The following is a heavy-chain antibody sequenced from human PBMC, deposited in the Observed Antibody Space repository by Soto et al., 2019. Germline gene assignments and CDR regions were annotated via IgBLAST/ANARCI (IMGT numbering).Heavy chain of an antibody. CDR1: GYTFTTYY. V-gene: IGHV1-46*01. CDR3: AREIGYCSSTSCDGWFDP. Sequence: GASVKVSCKASGYTFTTYYIQWVRQAPGQGLEWMGVINPSGGSTSYAQKFQGRVTMTRDTSTSTVYMELSSLRSEDTAVYYCAREIGYCSSTSCDGWFDPWGQGTLVTVSS. D-gene: IGHD2-2*01. J-gene: IGHJ5*02. CDR2: INPSGGST.